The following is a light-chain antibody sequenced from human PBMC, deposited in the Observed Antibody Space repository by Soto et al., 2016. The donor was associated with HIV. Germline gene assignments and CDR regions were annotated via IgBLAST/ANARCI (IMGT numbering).Light chain of an antibody. J-gene: IGKJ1*01. CDR1: QSISTW. Sequence: FQMTQSPSTLSASVGDRVTITCRASQSISTWLAWYQQKPGKAPKLLIYKASTLKSGVPSRFSGSGSGTEFTLTISGLQPDDFAIYYCQQYNSYPWTFGQGTKVEIK. CDR2: KAS. V-gene: IGKV1-5*03. CDR3: QQYNSYPWT.